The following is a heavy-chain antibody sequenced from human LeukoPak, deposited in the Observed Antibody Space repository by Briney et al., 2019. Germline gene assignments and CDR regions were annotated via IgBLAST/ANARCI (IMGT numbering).Heavy chain of an antibody. J-gene: IGHJ5*02. CDR1: GFTFSNYW. V-gene: IGHV3-74*01. CDR3: ARSISWHDGWFDP. Sequence: GGSLRLSCAASGFTFSNYWMYWVRQAPGEGLVWVSRISSDGSTTANADSVGGRFTISRDNTKSTLYLQMNRLRAEDTAVYFCARSISWHDGWFDPWGQGTLVTVSS. CDR2: ISSDGSTT. D-gene: IGHD2-2*01.